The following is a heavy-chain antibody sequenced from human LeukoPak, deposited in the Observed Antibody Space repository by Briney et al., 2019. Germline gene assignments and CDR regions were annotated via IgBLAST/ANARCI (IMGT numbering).Heavy chain of an antibody. D-gene: IGHD3-10*01. J-gene: IGHJ4*02. Sequence: GGSLRLSCAASGFTFSTYAMSWVRQAPGKGLEWVSGISASGGTTYYADSVKGRFTISRDNSKNTLYLQMNSLRAEDTAVYYCAKDRSWTYGPYGSGSYCYDYWGQGTLVTVSS. CDR1: GFTFSTYA. CDR3: AKDRSWTYGPYGSGSYCYDY. CDR2: ISASGGTT. V-gene: IGHV3-23*01.